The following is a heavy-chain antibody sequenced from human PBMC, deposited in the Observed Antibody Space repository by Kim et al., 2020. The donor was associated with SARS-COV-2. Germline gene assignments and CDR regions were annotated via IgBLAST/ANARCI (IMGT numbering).Heavy chain of an antibody. V-gene: IGHV3-21*01. Sequence: AESRKGRFTIARDNAKNSLYLQMNSLRAEDTAVYYCARDGLVTTVTTVDYWGQGTLVTVSS. D-gene: IGHD4-17*01. CDR3: ARDGLVTTVTTVDY. J-gene: IGHJ4*02.